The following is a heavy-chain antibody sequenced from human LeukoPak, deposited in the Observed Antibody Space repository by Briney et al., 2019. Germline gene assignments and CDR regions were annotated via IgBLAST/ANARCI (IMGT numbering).Heavy chain of an antibody. D-gene: IGHD2-2*01. CDR3: AKGSFHCTSSTFPQYYYYMDV. J-gene: IGHJ6*03. V-gene: IGHV3-30*02. CDR2: IRYDGTDK. CDR1: GFTFTAYG. Sequence: GGSLRLSCAASGFTFTAYGMHWVRQAPGKGLEWVAFIRYDGTDKYYADSVKGRFTISRDNSQNTLYLQMNSLRPEDTALYYCAKGSFHCTSSTFPQYYYYMDVWGKGATVTVSS.